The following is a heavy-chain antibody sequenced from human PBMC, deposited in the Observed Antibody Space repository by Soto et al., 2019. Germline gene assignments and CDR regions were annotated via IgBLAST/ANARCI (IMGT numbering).Heavy chain of an antibody. Sequence: PSETLSLTCTVSGGSISSSSYYWGWIRQPPGKGLEWIGSIYYSGSTYYNPSLKSRVTISVDTSKNQFSLKLSSVTAADTAVYYCARRGVDNYYYYGMDVWGQGTTVTVSS. D-gene: IGHD2-8*02. CDR2: IYYSGST. V-gene: IGHV4-39*01. J-gene: IGHJ6*02. CDR3: ARRGVDNYYYYGMDV. CDR1: GGSISSSSYY.